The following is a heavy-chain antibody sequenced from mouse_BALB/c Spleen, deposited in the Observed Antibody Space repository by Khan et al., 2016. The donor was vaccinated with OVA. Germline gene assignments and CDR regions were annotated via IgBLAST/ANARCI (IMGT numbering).Heavy chain of an antibody. J-gene: IGHJ2*01. V-gene: IGHV3-2*02. CDR2: ISYSGNT. Sequence: EVQLQQSGPGLVKPSQSLSLTCTVTGYSITTDYAWTWIRQFPGNKLEWMGFISYSGNTKYNPSLKSRISISRDTSTNQFFLQLKSVTTEDTARYYCARVYGGDFDYWGQGTTLTVSS. CDR1: GYSITTDYA. CDR3: ARVYGGDFDY. D-gene: IGHD1-1*01.